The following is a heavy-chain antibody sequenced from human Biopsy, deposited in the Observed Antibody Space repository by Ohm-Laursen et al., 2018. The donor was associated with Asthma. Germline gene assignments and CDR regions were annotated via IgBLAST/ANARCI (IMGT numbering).Heavy chain of an antibody. CDR2: IYYSGTT. J-gene: IGHJ6*02. V-gene: IGHV4-39*01. Sequence: SETLSLTCSLSSGSGGYMRSGNYYWGWIRQPPGKGLEWIGNIYYSGTTYYNPSLESRVTVSADTSKNQFSLKLTSVTAADTAVYYCVRGSSSRHHGPFHYYYGLDVWGQGTTATVSS. CDR3: VRGSSSRHHGPFHYYYGLDV. D-gene: IGHD6-13*01. CDR1: SGSGGYMRSGNYY.